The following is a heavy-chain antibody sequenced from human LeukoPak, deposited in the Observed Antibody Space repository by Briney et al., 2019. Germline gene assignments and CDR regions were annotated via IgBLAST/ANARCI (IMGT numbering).Heavy chain of an antibody. CDR3: ARDGYFDFRSGYPFNFDY. V-gene: IGHV3-23*01. Sequence: LAGGSLRLSCAASGFTFSSYAMSWVRQAPGKGLEWVSAISGSGGSTYYADSVKGRFTISRDNPKNTLYLQMNSLRAEDTAVYYCARDGYFDFRSGYPFNFDYWGQGTLVTVSS. D-gene: IGHD3-3*01. J-gene: IGHJ4*02. CDR1: GFTFSSYA. CDR2: ISGSGGST.